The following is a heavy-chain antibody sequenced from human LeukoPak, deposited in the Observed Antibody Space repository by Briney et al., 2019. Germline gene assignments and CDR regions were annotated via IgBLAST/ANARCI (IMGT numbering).Heavy chain of an antibody. V-gene: IGHV4-39*01. Sequence: SETLSLTCTVSGGSISSSSYYWGWIRQPPGKGLEWIGSIYYSGSTYYNPSLKSRVTISVDTSKNQFSLKLSSVTAADTAVYYCARVIPDIGIFGVAKLNWFDPWGQETLVTVSS. CDR3: ARVIPDIGIFGVAKLNWFDP. CDR2: IYYSGST. D-gene: IGHD3-3*01. J-gene: IGHJ5*02. CDR1: GGSISSSSYY.